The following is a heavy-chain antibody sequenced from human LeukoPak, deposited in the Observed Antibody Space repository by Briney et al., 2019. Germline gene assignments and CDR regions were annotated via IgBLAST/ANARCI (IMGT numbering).Heavy chain of an antibody. CDR1: GFTFSSYG. J-gene: IGHJ6*03. CDR2: ISYDGSNK. CDR3: ARVGPWVNPDYYYYYMDV. V-gene: IGHV3-30*03. Sequence: GGSLRLSCAASGFTFSSYGMHWARQAPGKGLEWVAVISYDGSNKYYADSVKGRFTISRDNAKNSLYLQMNSLRAEDTAVYYCARVGPWVNPDYYYYYMDVWGKGTTVTVSS. D-gene: IGHD1-14*01.